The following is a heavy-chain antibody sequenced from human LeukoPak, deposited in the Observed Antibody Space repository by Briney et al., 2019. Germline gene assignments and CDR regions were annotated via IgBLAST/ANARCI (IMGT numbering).Heavy chain of an antibody. CDR3: AKGPNSGYDWGQYYFDY. D-gene: IGHD5-12*01. CDR2: ISGSGGST. CDR1: GFTFSSYA. J-gene: IGHJ4*02. V-gene: IGHV3-23*01. Sequence: GGSLRLSCAASGFTFSSYAMSWVREAPGKGLEWVSAISGSGGSTYYADSVKGRFTISRDNSKNTLYLQMNSLRAEDTAVYYCAKGPNSGYDWGQYYFDYWGQGTLVTVSS.